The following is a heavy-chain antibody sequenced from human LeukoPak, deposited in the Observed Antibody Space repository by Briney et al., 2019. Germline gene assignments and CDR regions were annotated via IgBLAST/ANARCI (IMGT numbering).Heavy chain of an antibody. V-gene: IGHV3-21*01. CDR2: ISSSSSYI. CDR1: GFTFSSYS. Sequence: GGSLRLSCAASGFTFSSYSMNWVRQAPGKGLEWVSSISSSSSYIYYADSVKGRFTISRDNAKNSLYLQMNSLRAEDTAVYYCARDSTVGAYCGGDCYSGFDYWGQGTLVTVSS. D-gene: IGHD2-21*02. J-gene: IGHJ4*02. CDR3: ARDSTVGAYCGGDCYSGFDY.